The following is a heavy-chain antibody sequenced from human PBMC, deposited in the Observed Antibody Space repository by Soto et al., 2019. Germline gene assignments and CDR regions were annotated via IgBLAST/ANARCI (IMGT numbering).Heavy chain of an antibody. CDR2: VYYSGST. V-gene: IGHV4-31*03. CDR3: ARGVGNDYSDYYFDY. CDR1: GGSIRSGGYY. J-gene: IGHJ4*02. D-gene: IGHD4-17*01. Sequence: QVQLQESGPGLVKPSQTLSLTCTVSGGSIRSGGYYWSWIRQPPGKGLEWIDYVYYSGSTYFNPSLKSRVTISVDTSKNQFSLKLSSVTAADTAVYYCARGVGNDYSDYYFDYWGQGTLVTVSS.